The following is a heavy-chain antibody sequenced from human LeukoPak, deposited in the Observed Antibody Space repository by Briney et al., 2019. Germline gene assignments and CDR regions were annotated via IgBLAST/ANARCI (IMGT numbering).Heavy chain of an antibody. D-gene: IGHD2-21*02. CDR2: IPILGTA. Sequence: SVKVSCKASGGSFSNYAISWVRQAPGQGLKWMGGIPILGTAKYAQKFQGRVTITADGSTSTAYMELSSLRSEDTAVYYCASPPYCGGDCFSGRFDYWGQGTLVTVSS. J-gene: IGHJ4*02. CDR1: GGSFSNYA. V-gene: IGHV1-69*13. CDR3: ASPPYCGGDCFSGRFDY.